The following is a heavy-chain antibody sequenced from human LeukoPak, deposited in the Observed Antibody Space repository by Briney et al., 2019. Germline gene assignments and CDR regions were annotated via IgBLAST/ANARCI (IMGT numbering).Heavy chain of an antibody. J-gene: IGHJ3*02. Sequence: ASVKVSCKASGYTFTSYYMHWVRPAPGQGLEWMGIINPSGGSTSYAQKFQGRVTMTRDMSTSTVYMELSSLRSEDTAVYYCARRSSSGGAFDIWGQGTMVTVSS. CDR3: ARRSSSGGAFDI. D-gene: IGHD6-6*01. V-gene: IGHV1-46*01. CDR1: GYTFTSYY. CDR2: INPSGGST.